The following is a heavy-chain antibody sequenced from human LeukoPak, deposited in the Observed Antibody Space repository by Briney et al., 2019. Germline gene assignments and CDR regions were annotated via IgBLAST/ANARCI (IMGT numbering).Heavy chain of an antibody. CDR1: GGSISSYY. CDR3: ARASYSSSSGAFDY. Sequence: SETLSLTCTVSGGSISSYYWSWIRQPPGKGLEWVGYIYYSGSTNYNASLKTRVTISADTSKNQFSLKLSSVTAADTAVYYCARASYSSSSGAFDYWGQGTLVTVSS. D-gene: IGHD6-6*01. V-gene: IGHV4-59*01. J-gene: IGHJ4*02. CDR2: IYYSGST.